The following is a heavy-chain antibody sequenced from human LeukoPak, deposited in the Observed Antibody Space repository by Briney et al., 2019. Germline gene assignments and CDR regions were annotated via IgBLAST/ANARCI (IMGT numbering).Heavy chain of an antibody. Sequence: PGGSLRLSCAASGFTFSDYYMNWIRQAPGKGLEWVSYISSSGNTIYYADSVKGRFTISRDNSKNTLYLQMNSLRAEDTAVYYCAKGGRPYDFWSGHQRPFDYWGQGTLVTVSS. CDR1: GFTFSDYY. D-gene: IGHD3-3*01. CDR2: ISSSGNTI. J-gene: IGHJ4*02. CDR3: AKGGRPYDFWSGHQRPFDY. V-gene: IGHV3-11*01.